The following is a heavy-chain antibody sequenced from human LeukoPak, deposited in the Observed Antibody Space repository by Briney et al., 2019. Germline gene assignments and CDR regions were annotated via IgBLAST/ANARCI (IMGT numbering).Heavy chain of an antibody. CDR3: ARATRHCSSTSCYAPEYYYYYGMDV. CDR1: GGTFSSYA. CDR2: IIPILGIA. J-gene: IGHJ6*02. Sequence: GASVKVSCKASGGTFSSYAISWVRQAPGQGLEWMGRIIPILGIANYAQKFQGRVTITADKSTSTAYMELSSLRSEDTAVSYCARATRHCSSTSCYAPEYYYYYGMDVWGQGTTVTVSS. D-gene: IGHD2-2*01. V-gene: IGHV1-69*04.